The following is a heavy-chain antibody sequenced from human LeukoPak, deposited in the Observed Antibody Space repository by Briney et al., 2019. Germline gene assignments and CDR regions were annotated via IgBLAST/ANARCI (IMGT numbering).Heavy chain of an antibody. J-gene: IGHJ4*02. Sequence: GGSLRLSCAASGFTVSSNYMSWVRQAQGKGLEWVSVIYSGGSTYYADSVKGRFTISRDNSKNTLYLQMNSLRAEDTAVYYCASPEGYSSSWYYFDYWGQGTLVTVSS. CDR3: ASPEGYSSSWYYFDY. V-gene: IGHV3-66*02. D-gene: IGHD6-13*01. CDR2: IYSGGST. CDR1: GFTVSSNY.